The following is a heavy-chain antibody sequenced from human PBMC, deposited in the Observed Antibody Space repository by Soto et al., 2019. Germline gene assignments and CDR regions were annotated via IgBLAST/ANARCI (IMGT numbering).Heavy chain of an antibody. D-gene: IGHD4-17*01. CDR2: IYYSGST. Sequence: PSETLSLTCTVSGGSISSYYWSWIRQPPGKGLEWIGYIYYSGSTNYNPSLKSRVTISVDTSKNQFSLKLSSVTAADTAVYYCARWGDGDFDYWGQGTLVTLSS. CDR3: ARWGDGDFDY. J-gene: IGHJ4*02. V-gene: IGHV4-59*08. CDR1: GGSISSYY.